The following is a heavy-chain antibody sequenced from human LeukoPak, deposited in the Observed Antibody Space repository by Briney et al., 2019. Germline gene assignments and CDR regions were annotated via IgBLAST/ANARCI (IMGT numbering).Heavy chain of an antibody. CDR1: GGSISSGYYY. J-gene: IGHJ4*02. CDR3: ARAIRITIFGVVIYPGYFDY. D-gene: IGHD3-3*01. CDR2: IYYSGST. V-gene: IGHV4-30-2*03. Sequence: PSETLSLTCTVSGGSISSGYYYWSWIRQPPGKGLEWIGYIYYSGSTYYNPSLKSRVTISVDTSKNQFSLKLSSVTAADTAVYYCARAIRITIFGVVIYPGYFDYWGQGTLVTVSS.